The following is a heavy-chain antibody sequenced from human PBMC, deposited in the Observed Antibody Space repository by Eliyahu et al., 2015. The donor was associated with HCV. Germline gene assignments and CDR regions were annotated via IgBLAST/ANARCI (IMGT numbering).Heavy chain of an antibody. V-gene: IGHV3-23*01. CDR2: ISGSGSST. CDR1: GFTFSXYA. Sequence: EVQLLESGGGLVQPGGSLRLSCAASGFTFSXYAXTWVRQAPGKGLEWVSAISGSGSSTFYADSVKGRFTISRDNSKTTLFLQMNSLRAEDTAVYYCAKLPAIFVVVPAGIPGPRFDPWVQGTLVTVSS. J-gene: IGHJ5*02. CDR3: AKLPAIFVVVPAGIPGPRFDP. D-gene: IGHD2-2*02.